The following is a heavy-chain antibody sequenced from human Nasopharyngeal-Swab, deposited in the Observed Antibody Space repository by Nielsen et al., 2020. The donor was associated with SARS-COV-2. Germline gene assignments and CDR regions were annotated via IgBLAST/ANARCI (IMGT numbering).Heavy chain of an antibody. Sequence: SETLSLTGTVSGDSMITNSWIWIRQPPGKGLEGIGYIYYNGRTNYTPTLKSRVTVSLDTSRNPFSLKLDSVTAADTATYYCARQNVLKHLEWTSTFYAYRIDVWGKGTTVTVSS. CDR2: IYYNGRT. CDR1: GDSMITNS. D-gene: IGHD2/OR15-2a*01. V-gene: IGHV4-59*08. CDR3: ARQNVLKHLEWTSTFYAYRIDV. J-gene: IGHJ6*03.